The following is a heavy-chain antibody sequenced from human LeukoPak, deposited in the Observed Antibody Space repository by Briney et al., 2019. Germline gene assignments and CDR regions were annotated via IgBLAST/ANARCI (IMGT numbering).Heavy chain of an antibody. D-gene: IGHD6-13*01. CDR3: ARHRPPAAAGSDFDY. CDR1: GGSISSSSYY. Sequence: SETLSLTCTVSGGSISSSSYYWGWIRQPPGKGLEWIGSIYYSGSTYYNPSLKSRVTISVDTSKNQFSLKLSSVTAADTAVYYCARHRPPAAAGSDFDYWGQGTLVTVSS. V-gene: IGHV4-39*01. J-gene: IGHJ4*02. CDR2: IYYSGST.